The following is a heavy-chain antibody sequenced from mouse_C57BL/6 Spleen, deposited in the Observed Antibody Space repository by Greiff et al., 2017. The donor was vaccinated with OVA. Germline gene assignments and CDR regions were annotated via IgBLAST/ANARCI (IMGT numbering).Heavy chain of an antibody. Sequence: QVQLQQPGAELVKPGASVKLSCKASGYTFTSYWMHWVKQRPGQGLEWIGMIHPNSGSTNYNEKFKSKATLTVDKSSSTAYMQLSSLTSEDFAVYYCARDYGSSYGYFDVWGTGTTVTVSS. CDR2: IHPNSGST. V-gene: IGHV1-64*01. J-gene: IGHJ1*03. D-gene: IGHD1-1*01. CDR3: ARDYGSSYGYFDV. CDR1: GYTFTSYW.